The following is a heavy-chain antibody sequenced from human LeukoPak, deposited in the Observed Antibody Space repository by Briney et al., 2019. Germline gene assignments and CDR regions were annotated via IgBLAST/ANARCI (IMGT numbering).Heavy chain of an antibody. V-gene: IGHV1-2*06. CDR2: ISPNSGAT. J-gene: IGHJ4*02. CDR1: GYTFTDYY. CDR3: ARALWGWGSDYLDY. D-gene: IGHD4/OR15-4a*01. Sequence: ASVKVSCKASGYTFTDYYVHWVRLVPGQGLEWMGRISPNSGATNYAEKFRGRVTMARDTSINTVYMEMSSLRSDDTAVYYCARALWGWGSDYLDYWGQGTLATVSS.